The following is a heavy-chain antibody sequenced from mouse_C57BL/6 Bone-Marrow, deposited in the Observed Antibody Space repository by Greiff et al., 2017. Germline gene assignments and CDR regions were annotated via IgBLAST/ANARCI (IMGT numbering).Heavy chain of an antibody. CDR2: IDPSDSYT. D-gene: IGHD1-1*01. V-gene: IGHV1-50*01. CDR1: GYTFTSYW. J-gene: IGHJ1*03. CDR3: ARSYYGSSDRDFDV. Sequence: QVQLQQPGAELVKPGASVKLSCKASGYTFTSYWMQWVKQRPGQGLEWIGEIDPSDSYTNYNQKFKGKATLTVDTSSSTAYMQLSSLTSEDSAVYYCARSYYGSSDRDFDVWGTGTTVTVSS.